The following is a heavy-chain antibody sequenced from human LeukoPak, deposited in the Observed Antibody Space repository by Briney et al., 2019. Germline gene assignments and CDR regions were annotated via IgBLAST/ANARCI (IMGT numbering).Heavy chain of an antibody. V-gene: IGHV3-23*01. CDR2: ISGSGGST. Sequence: GGSLRLSCAASGFTFSSYAMSWVRQAPGKGLEWVSAISGSGGSTYYADSVKGRFTISRDNSKNTLYLQMNSLRAEDTAVYYCAKDSRGYDIFAWVGATDYPLTYYFDYWGQGTLVTVSS. CDR1: GFTFSSYA. D-gene: IGHD1-26*01. J-gene: IGHJ4*02. CDR3: AKDSRGYDIFAWVGATDYPLTYYFDY.